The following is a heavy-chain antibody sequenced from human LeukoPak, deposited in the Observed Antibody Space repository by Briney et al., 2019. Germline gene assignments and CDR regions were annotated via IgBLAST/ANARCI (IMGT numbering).Heavy chain of an antibody. Sequence: PSETLSLTCTVSGGSISSSSYYWGWIRQPPGKGLEWIGSIYYSGSTYYNPFLKSRVTISVDTSKNQFSLKLSSVTAADTAVYYCARAAARARDFDYWGQGTLVTVSS. CDR2: IYYSGST. CDR3: ARAAARARDFDY. D-gene: IGHD6-6*01. V-gene: IGHV4-39*01. J-gene: IGHJ4*02. CDR1: GGSISSSSYY.